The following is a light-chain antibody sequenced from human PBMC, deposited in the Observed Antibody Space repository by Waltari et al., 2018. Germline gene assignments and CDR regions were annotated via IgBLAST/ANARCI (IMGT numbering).Light chain of an antibody. V-gene: IGKV3-15*01. J-gene: IGKJ4*01. CDR2: SAS. Sequence: EIVVTQSPATLSVSPGERATLSCRASRSVGRNLAWYQQKPGQSPRLLIYSASARATGVPARFSGGGSGTDFTLTISSLQSEDFAVYYCQQYDYWPPLTFGGGTKVEIK. CDR3: QQYDYWPPLT. CDR1: RSVGRN.